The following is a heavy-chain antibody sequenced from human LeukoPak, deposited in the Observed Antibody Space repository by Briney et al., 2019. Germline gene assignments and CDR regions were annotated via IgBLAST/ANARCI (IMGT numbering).Heavy chain of an antibody. V-gene: IGHV4-59*01. CDR1: GGSISSYY. CDR2: IYYSGST. CDR3: AREDSEDAFDI. Sequence: SETLSLTCTVSGGSISSYYWSWIRQPPGKGLEWIGYIYYSGSTNYNPSLKSRVTISVDTPKNQFSLKLSSVTAADTAVYYCAREDSEDAFDIWGQGTMVTVSS. J-gene: IGHJ3*02.